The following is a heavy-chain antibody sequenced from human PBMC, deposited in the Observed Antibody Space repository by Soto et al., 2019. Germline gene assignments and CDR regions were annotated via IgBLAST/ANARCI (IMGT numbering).Heavy chain of an antibody. D-gene: IGHD2-15*01. V-gene: IGHV4-59*01. Sequence: QVQLQESGPGLVKPSETLSLTCTVSGGSISSYYWSWIRQPPGKGLEWIGYIYYSGSTNYNPSLKSRVPISVDTSKNQFSLKLSSVTAADTAVYYCARVPVGYCSGGSCYEVKWFDPWGQGTLVTVSS. CDR2: IYYSGST. CDR1: GGSISSYY. J-gene: IGHJ5*02. CDR3: ARVPVGYCSGGSCYEVKWFDP.